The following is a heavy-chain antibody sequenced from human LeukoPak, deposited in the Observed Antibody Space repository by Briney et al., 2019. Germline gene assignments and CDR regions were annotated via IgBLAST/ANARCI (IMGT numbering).Heavy chain of an antibody. J-gene: IGHJ4*02. CDR1: GFTFSSYG. CDR3: ANARDFHFDY. V-gene: IGHV3-30*18. D-gene: IGHD3-3*01. Sequence: PGGSLRLSCAASGFTFSSYGMHWVRQAPGKGLEGVAVISYDGSNKYYADSVKGRFTISSNNHNNTLYLQMNSLRAEYTAVYCCANARDFHFDYWGQGTRVTVSS. CDR2: ISYDGSNK.